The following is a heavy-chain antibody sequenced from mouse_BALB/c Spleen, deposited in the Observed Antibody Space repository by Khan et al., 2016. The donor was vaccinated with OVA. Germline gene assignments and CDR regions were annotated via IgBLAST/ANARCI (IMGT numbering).Heavy chain of an antibody. CDR2: IEPENGKT. J-gene: IGHJ3*01. V-gene: IGHV14-1*02. Sequence: EVQLQESGAELVRPGALVKLSCKASGFNIKDYYIHWVTQRPEQGLEWIGWIEPENGKTIYDPKFQGKASITTDTSSNTAYLQLSSLTSEATAVYYCARSGYFAWFGYWGQGTLVTVSA. CDR3: ARSGYFAWFGY. CDR1: GFNIKDYY.